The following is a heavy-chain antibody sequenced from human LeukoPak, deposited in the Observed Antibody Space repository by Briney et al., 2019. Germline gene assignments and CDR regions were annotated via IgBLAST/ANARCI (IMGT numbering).Heavy chain of an antibody. J-gene: IGHJ4*02. CDR2: ISCDGSNK. CDR3: ARDPDSSGWYLDY. V-gene: IGHV3-30-3*01. Sequence: GRSLRPSCAASGFTFSSYAMHWVRQAPGKGLEWVAVISCDGSNKYYADSVKGRFTISRDNSKNTLYLQMNSLRAEDTAVYYCARDPDSSGWYLDYWGQGTLVTVSS. CDR1: GFTFSSYA. D-gene: IGHD6-19*01.